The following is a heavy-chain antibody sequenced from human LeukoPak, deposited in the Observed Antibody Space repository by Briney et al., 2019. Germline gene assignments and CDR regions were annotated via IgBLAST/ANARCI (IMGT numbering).Heavy chain of an antibody. Sequence: SCKASGFTFSSYAMHWVRQAPGKGLEWVAVISYDGSNKYYADSMKGRFTISRDGSKNTLYLQMNSLRAEDTAVYYCARAKGIAAAGVFHYWGQGTLVTVSS. V-gene: IGHV3-30*14. CDR1: GFTFSSYA. D-gene: IGHD6-13*01. CDR2: ISYDGSNK. J-gene: IGHJ4*02. CDR3: ARAKGIAAAGVFHY.